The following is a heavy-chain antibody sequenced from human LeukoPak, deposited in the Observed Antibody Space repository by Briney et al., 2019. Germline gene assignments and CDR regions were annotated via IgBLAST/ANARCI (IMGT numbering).Heavy chain of an antibody. CDR2: ISSSGSTI. CDR3: ARVFGSSWYFGSMTDYYFDY. Sequence: GGSLRLSCAASGSTFSDYYMSWIRQAPGKGLEWVSYISSSGSTIYYADSVKGRFTISRDNAKNSLYLQMNSLRAEDTAVYYCARVFGSSWYFGSMTDYYFDYWGQGTLVTVSS. D-gene: IGHD6-13*01. J-gene: IGHJ4*02. CDR1: GSTFSDYY. V-gene: IGHV3-11*01.